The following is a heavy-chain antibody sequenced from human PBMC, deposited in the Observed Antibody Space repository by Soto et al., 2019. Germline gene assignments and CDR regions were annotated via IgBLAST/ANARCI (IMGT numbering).Heavy chain of an antibody. CDR3: AREFAPGSPNYDY. D-gene: IGHD3-10*01. CDR1: GFTFSNYS. J-gene: IGHJ4*02. Sequence: PGGSLRLSCAASGFTFSNYSMSWVRQPPGKGLEWVSTFTRNGNTYYADSVKGRFTISRDNSKNTLSLQMDSLRAEDTAVYYCAREFAPGSPNYDYWGLGTLVTVPQ. V-gene: IGHV3-23*01. CDR2: FTRNGNT.